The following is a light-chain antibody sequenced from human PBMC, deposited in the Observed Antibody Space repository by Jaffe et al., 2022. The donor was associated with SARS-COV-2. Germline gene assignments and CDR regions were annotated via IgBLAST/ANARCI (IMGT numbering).Light chain of an antibody. Sequence: EIVLTQSPGTLSLSPGDRATLSCRASQTVSTNFLAWYQQKPGQAPRLLIYGASRRATGIPDRFSGSGSGTDFTLTISRLEPEDFAVYYCQQYGDSPRTFGPGTKVDIK. CDR1: QTVSTNF. J-gene: IGKJ3*01. V-gene: IGKV3-20*01. CDR2: GAS. CDR3: QQYGDSPRT.